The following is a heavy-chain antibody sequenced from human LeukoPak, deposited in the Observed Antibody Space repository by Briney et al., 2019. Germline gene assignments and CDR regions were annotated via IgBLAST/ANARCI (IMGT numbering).Heavy chain of an antibody. CDR2: VDNDGRGT. CDR3: TTVFDF. CDR1: GFTFTNYW. V-gene: IGHV3-74*01. J-gene: IGHJ4*02. Sequence: QPGGSLRLSCAASGFTFTNYWMHWVRQVPGKGLVWAARVDNDGRGTSYADSVKGRFTISRDNPKNTVFLQMNSLRVEDMAVYYCTTVFDFWGQGILVTVSS. D-gene: IGHD4-17*01.